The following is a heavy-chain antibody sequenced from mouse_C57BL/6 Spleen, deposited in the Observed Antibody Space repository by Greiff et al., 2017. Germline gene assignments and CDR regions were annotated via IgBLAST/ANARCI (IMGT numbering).Heavy chain of an antibody. CDR1: GFSLTSYG. D-gene: IGHD1-1*01. Sequence: QVQLKESGPGLVQPSQSLSITCTVSGFSLTSYGVHWVRQSPGKGLEWLGVIWRGGSTDYNAAFMSRLSITKDNSKSQVFFKMNSLQADDTAIYYCAKNNYGSSYAMDYWGQGTSVTVSS. CDR3: AKNNYGSSYAMDY. V-gene: IGHV2-5*01. CDR2: IWRGGST. J-gene: IGHJ4*01.